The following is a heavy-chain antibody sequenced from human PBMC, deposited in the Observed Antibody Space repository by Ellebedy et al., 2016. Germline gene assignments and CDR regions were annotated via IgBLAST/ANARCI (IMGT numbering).Heavy chain of an antibody. V-gene: IGHV4-31*03. CDR2: IYYSGST. D-gene: IGHD3-9*01. CDR1: GGSISSAGYY. J-gene: IGHJ4*02. CDR3: ARRKDILTGYYPFDY. Sequence: SETLSLXCTVSGGSISSAGYYWSWIRQHPGKGLEWIGYIYYSGSTYYNPSLKSRVTISVDTSKNQFSLKLSSVTAADTAVYYCARRKDILTGYYPFDYWGQGTLVTVSS.